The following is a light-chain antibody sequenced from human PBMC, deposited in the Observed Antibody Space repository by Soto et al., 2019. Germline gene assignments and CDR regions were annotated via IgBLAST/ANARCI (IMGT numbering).Light chain of an antibody. CDR3: QQYGSSPTWT. V-gene: IGKV3-20*01. CDR1: QSVRSNY. Sequence: EVVLTPSPGPLSFSPGERAPLSCRAIQSVRSNYLAWYQQKPGQAPRLLVYGASSRATGIPDRFSGSGSGTDFTLTISRLEPEDFAVYYCQQYGSSPTWTFGQGTKVDIK. J-gene: IGKJ1*01. CDR2: GAS.